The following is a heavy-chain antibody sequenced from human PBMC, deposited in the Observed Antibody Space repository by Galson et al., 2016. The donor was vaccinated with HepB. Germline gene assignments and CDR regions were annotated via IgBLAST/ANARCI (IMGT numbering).Heavy chain of an antibody. CDR1: GYTSTNYY. J-gene: IGHJ4*02. CDR2: INPTGSST. Sequence: SVKVSCKASGYTSTNYYMHWVRQAPGQGLQWMGIINPTGSSTSYAQKFQGRVTLTGDTSTSTVYMELSSLRSEDTAVYYCARSPQWLEHFDYWGQGTLVTVSS. CDR3: ARSPQWLEHFDY. V-gene: IGHV1-46*01. D-gene: IGHD6-19*01.